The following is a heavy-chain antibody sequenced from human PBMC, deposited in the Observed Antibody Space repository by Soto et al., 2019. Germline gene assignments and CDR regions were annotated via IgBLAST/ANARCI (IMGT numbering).Heavy chain of an antibody. CDR3: AEGDEDGYNY. CDR1: GFTFSSYG. CDR2: ISYDGSNK. J-gene: IGHJ4*02. D-gene: IGHD5-12*01. Sequence: QVQLVESGGGVVQPGRSLRLSCAASGFTFSSYGMHWVRQAPGKGLEWVAVISYDGSNKYYADSVKGRFTISRDNSKNTLYLRMNSLRAEDTAVYYCAEGDEDGYNYWGQGTLVTVSS. V-gene: IGHV3-30*18.